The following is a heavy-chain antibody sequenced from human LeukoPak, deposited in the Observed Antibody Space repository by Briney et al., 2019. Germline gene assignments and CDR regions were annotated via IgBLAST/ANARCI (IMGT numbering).Heavy chain of an antibody. J-gene: IGHJ4*02. CDR3: ARAYSGYEAFDY. CDR2: INPNSGGT. CDR1: GYAFTGYY. D-gene: IGHD5-12*01. Sequence: ASVKVSCKASGYAFTGYYLHWVRQAPGQGLEWVGWINPNSGGTNYAQKFQGRVTMTRDTSTTYMELSRLTSADTAVYFCARAYSGYEAFDYWGQGTLVTVSS. V-gene: IGHV1-2*02.